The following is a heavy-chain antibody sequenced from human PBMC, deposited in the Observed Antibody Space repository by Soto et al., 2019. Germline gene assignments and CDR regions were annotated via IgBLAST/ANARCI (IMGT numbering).Heavy chain of an antibody. CDR3: ARDPHYYDSSGYASYYYYGMDV. J-gene: IGHJ6*02. CDR1: GYTFTSCG. D-gene: IGHD3-22*01. Sequence: ASVKVSCKASGYTFTSCGISWVRQAPGQGLEWMGWISAYNGNTNYAQKLQGRVTMTTDTSTSTAYMELRSLRSDDTAVYYRARDPHYYDSSGYASYYYYGMDVWGQGTTVTVSS. CDR2: ISAYNGNT. V-gene: IGHV1-18*01.